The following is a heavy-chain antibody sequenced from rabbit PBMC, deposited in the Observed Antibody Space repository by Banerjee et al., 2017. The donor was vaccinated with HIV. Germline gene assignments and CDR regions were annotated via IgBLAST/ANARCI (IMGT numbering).Heavy chain of an antibody. CDR3: ARNIGGADYGYTTLNL. D-gene: IGHD7-1*01. V-gene: IGHV1S40*01. CDR1: GFSFSNKYV. CDR2: INTSTGNT. J-gene: IGHJ4*01. Sequence: QSLEESGGDLVKPGASLTLTCTTSGFSFSNKYVMCWVRQAPGKGLEWIACINTSTGNTVYANWAKGRFTISKTSSTTVTLQMTSLTAADTATYFCARNIGGADYGYTTLNLWGQGTLVTVS.